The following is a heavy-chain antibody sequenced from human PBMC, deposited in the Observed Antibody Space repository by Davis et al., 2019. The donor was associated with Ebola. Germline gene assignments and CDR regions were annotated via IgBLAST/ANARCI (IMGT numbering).Heavy chain of an antibody. CDR3: AKALYCSSTSCFMYAVYGMDV. J-gene: IGHJ6*02. V-gene: IGHV3-43*02. Sequence: PGGSLRLSCAASGFTFDDYAMHWVRQAPGKGLEWVSLISGDGGSTYYADSVKGRFTISRDNSKNSLYLQMNSLRTEDTALYYCAKALYCSSTSCFMYAVYGMDVWGQGTTVTVSS. D-gene: IGHD2-2*01. CDR2: ISGDGGST. CDR1: GFTFDDYA.